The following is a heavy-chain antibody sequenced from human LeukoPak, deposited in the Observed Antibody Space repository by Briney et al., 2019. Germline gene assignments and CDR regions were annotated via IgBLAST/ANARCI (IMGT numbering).Heavy chain of an antibody. J-gene: IGHJ3*02. V-gene: IGHV3-48*01. CDR2: ISSSSSTI. Sequence: GGSLRLSCAASGFTFSSYSMNWVRQAPGKGLEWVSYISSSSSTIYYADSVKGRFTISRDNSKNTLYLQMNSLRAEDTAVYYCARPQHAYYYDSSDNDAFDIWGQGTMVTVSS. D-gene: IGHD3-22*01. CDR3: ARPQHAYYYDSSDNDAFDI. CDR1: GFTFSSYS.